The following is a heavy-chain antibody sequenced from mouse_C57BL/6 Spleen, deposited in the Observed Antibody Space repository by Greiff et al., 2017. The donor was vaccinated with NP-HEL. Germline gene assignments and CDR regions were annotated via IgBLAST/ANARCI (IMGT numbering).Heavy chain of an antibody. CDR1: GYTFTEYT. J-gene: IGHJ4*01. CDR3: ARHEEGYYEYDEGAMDY. D-gene: IGHD2-4*01. CDR2: FYPGSGSI. Sequence: QVQLQQSGAELVKPGASVKLSCKASGYTFTEYTIHWVKQRSGQGLEWIGWFYPGSGSIKYNEKFKDKATLTADKSSSTVYMELSRLTSEDSAVYICARHEEGYYEYDEGAMDYWGQETSVTVSS. V-gene: IGHV1-62-2*01.